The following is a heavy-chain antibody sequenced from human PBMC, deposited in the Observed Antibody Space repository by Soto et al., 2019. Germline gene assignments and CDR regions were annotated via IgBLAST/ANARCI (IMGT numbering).Heavy chain of an antibody. V-gene: IGHV3-33*01. Sequence: QVQLVESGGGVVQPERSLTLSCAASGFTFSSYGMHWIRQAPGKGLEWVAVIWHDGMNKYYADSVRGRLTISRDNSKNTLYLHMNSLRAKDTAVYYCARDRGSDDPIDYWGQGTLVTVSS. J-gene: IGHJ4*02. D-gene: IGHD3-10*01. CDR3: ARDRGSDDPIDY. CDR2: IWHDGMNK. CDR1: GFTFSSYG.